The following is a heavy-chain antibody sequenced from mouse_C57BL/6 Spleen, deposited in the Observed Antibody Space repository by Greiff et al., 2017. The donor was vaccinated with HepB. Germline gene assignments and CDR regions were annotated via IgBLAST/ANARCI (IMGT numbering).Heavy chain of an antibody. CDR2: ISDGGSYT. Sequence: DVHLVESGGGLVKPGGSLKLSCAASGFTFSSYAMSWVRQTPEKRLEWVATISDGGSYTYYPDNVKGRFTISRDNAKNNLYLQMSHLKSEDTAMYYCARNYDYDRGGFDYWGQGTTLTVSS. D-gene: IGHD2-4*01. CDR1: GFTFSSYA. V-gene: IGHV5-4*01. CDR3: ARNYDYDRGGFDY. J-gene: IGHJ2*01.